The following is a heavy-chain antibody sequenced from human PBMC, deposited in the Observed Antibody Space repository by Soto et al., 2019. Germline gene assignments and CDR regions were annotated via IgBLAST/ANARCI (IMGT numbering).Heavy chain of an antibody. CDR2: IYPGDSDT. CDR3: VRPMYYYYYGMDV. CDR1: GYSFTTYW. Sequence: PGESLKISCKGSGYSFTTYWIGWVRQMPGKGLGWMGIIYPGDSDTRYSPSFHGRVTISADKSMTTAYLQWSSLKASDTAMNYCVRPMYYYYYGMDVWGEGTTVTVSS. J-gene: IGHJ6*04. V-gene: IGHV5-51*01.